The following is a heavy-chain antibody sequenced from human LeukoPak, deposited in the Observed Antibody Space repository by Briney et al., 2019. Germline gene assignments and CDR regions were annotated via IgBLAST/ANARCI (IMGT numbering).Heavy chain of an antibody. V-gene: IGHV3-66*01. CDR1: GLSVSSNY. Sequence: GGSLRLSCVASGLSVSSNYMSWVRQGPGKGLEWVSVIYRDGSSYYAESVKGRFTISRDNFKNTLYIQMKSLRAEDTAVYYCARSFYDILIGYYQYFDYWGQGTLVTVSS. J-gene: IGHJ4*02. CDR3: ARSFYDILIGYYQYFDY. D-gene: IGHD3-9*01. CDR2: IYRDGSS.